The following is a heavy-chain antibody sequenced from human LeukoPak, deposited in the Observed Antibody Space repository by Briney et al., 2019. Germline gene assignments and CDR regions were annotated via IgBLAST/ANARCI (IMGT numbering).Heavy chain of an antibody. CDR2: IYYSGRT. Sequence: SETLSLTCTVSGGSISSYYWSWIRQPPGKGLEWIGYIYYSGRTNYNPSLTSRVTISVDTSKNQFSLKLSSVTAADTAVYYCARGLGAVAGTVDYWGQGTLVTVSS. D-gene: IGHD6-19*01. CDR1: GGSISSYY. J-gene: IGHJ4*02. CDR3: ARGLGAVAGTVDY. V-gene: IGHV4-59*01.